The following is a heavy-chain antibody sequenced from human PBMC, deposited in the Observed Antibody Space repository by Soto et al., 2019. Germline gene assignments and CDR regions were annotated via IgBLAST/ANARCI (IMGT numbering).Heavy chain of an antibody. CDR2: ISYDGSNK. CDR3: AKAPSKLILGYYFDY. CDR1: GFTFSSYG. D-gene: IGHD3-16*01. J-gene: IGHJ4*02. V-gene: IGHV3-30*18. Sequence: PGGSLRLSCAASGFTFSSYGMHWVRQAPGKGLEWVAVISYDGSNKYYADSVKGRFTISRDNSKNTLYLQMNSLRAEDTAVYYCAKAPSKLILGYYFDYWGQGTLVTVSS.